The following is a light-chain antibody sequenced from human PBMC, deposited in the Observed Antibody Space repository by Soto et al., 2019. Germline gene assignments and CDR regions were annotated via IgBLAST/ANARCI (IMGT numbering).Light chain of an antibody. CDR1: SSDVGGSNY. V-gene: IGLV2-14*01. CDR2: DVS. Sequence: QSVLTQPASVSGAPGQSITISCTGTSSDVGGSNYVSWYQQLPGKAPKLMIYDVSDRPSGVSNRFCGSKSGNTASLTISGLQAEDEADYYCSSYTSSSLYVFGTGTKGTVL. CDR3: SSYTSSSLYV. J-gene: IGLJ1*01.